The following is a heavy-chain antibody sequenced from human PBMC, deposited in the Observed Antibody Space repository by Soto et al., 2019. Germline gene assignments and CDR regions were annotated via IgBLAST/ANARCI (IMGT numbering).Heavy chain of an antibody. CDR1: GASISSHY. V-gene: IGHV4-59*11. D-gene: IGHD1-26*01. Sequence: QVQLQESGPGLVKPSETLSLTCTVSGASISSHYWSWIRQPPGKGLEWIGYIYHSGNTNYNPSLKSRVTISVDTSKNQFSLKLSSVTAADTAVYYCARCIVGAGRNWFDPWGQGTLVTVSS. CDR2: IYHSGNT. J-gene: IGHJ5*02. CDR3: ARCIVGAGRNWFDP.